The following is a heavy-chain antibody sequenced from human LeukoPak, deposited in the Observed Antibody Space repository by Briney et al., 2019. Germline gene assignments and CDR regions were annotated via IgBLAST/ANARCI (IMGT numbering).Heavy chain of an antibody. V-gene: IGHV4-59*01. CDR3: ARDRGSGSHYDY. CDR2: IYYSGST. J-gene: IGHJ4*02. Sequence: AETLSLTCTVSGGSISSYYWSWIRQPPGKGLEWIGYIYYSGSTNYNPSLKSRVTISVDTSKNQFSLKLSSVTAADTAVYYCARDRGSGSHYDYWGQGTLVTASS. D-gene: IGHD1-26*01. CDR1: GGSISSYY.